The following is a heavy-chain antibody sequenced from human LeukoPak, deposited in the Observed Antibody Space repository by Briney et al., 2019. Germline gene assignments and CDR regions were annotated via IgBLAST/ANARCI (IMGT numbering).Heavy chain of an antibody. Sequence: GAALKISCKGSGSRFSSYWIGWGRQMPGKGLEGMGIIYPGDSDTRYSPSFQGQVTISADKSISTAYLQWSSLKASDTAMYYCARQPSIAARPSYMDVWGKGTTVTVSS. V-gene: IGHV5-51*01. J-gene: IGHJ6*03. D-gene: IGHD6-6*01. CDR3: ARQPSIAARPSYMDV. CDR1: GSRFSSYW. CDR2: IYPGDSDT.